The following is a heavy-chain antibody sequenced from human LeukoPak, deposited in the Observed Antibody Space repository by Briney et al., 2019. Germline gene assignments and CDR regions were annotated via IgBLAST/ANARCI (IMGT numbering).Heavy chain of an antibody. CDR1: GGSISTYY. V-gene: IGHV4-59*01. J-gene: IGHJ4*02. CDR3: ARLTGVAGDRYYFDY. D-gene: IGHD6-19*01. Sequence: SETLSLTCTVSGGSISTYYWTWILQPPGKGLEWIGYIYYSGSTNYNPSLKSRVTISVDTSNHHFSLNLRSVTAADTAVYYCARLTGVAGDRYYFDYWGQGTLVTVSS. CDR2: IYYSGST.